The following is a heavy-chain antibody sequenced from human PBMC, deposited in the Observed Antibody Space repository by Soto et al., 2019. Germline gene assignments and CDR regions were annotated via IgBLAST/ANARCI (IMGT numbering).Heavy chain of an antibody. D-gene: IGHD6-6*01. CDR3: AGELSNSPEYFDY. Sequence: SETLSLTCTVSGGSISSDYYYWSWTRQPPGKGLEWIGYIYYSGRTAYNPSLKSRIIISIDTSKNQFSLSLNSLNAADTAVYYCAGELSNSPEYFDYWGQGTLVTVSS. V-gene: IGHV4-30-4*01. J-gene: IGHJ4*02. CDR1: GGSISSDYYY. CDR2: IYYSGRT.